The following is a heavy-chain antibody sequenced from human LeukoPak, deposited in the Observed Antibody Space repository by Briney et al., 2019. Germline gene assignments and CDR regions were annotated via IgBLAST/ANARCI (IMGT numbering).Heavy chain of an antibody. CDR2: IYHSGST. CDR1: GGSISSSNW. V-gene: IGHV4-4*02. D-gene: IGHD3-10*01. J-gene: IGHJ4*02. Sequence: SETLSLTCAVSGGSISSSNWWSWVRQPPGKGLEWIGEIYHSGSTNYNPSLKSRVTISVDTSKNQFSLKLSSVTAADTAVYYCASSDYYGSGPLDYWGQGTLVTVSS. CDR3: ASSDYYGSGPLDY.